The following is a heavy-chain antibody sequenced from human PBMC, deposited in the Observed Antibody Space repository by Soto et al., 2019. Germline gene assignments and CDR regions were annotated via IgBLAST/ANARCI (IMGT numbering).Heavy chain of an antibody. CDR3: AKPRTSSLYGEFDY. CDR1: GFTFSNYG. D-gene: IGHD2-2*01. V-gene: IGHV3-30*18. CDR2: ISYDGSSK. J-gene: IGHJ4*02. Sequence: GGSMRLSCAASGFTFSNYGMYWVRQAPGKGLEWVAFISYDGSSKFYADPMKGRHTISRDNSKNTLYLQMNSLRAEDTAVYYCAKPRTSSLYGEFDYWGQGTLVTVSS.